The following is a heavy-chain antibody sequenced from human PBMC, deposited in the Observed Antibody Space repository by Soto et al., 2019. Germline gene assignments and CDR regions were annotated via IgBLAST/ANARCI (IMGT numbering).Heavy chain of an antibody. CDR1: GGSISSYY. D-gene: IGHD4-17*01. CDR3: ARRYGPGFDY. J-gene: IGHJ4*02. Sequence: PSETLSLTCTVSGGSISSYYWSWIRQPPGKGLEWIGYIYYSGSTNYYPSLKSRVTISVDTSKNQFSLKLSSVTAADTAVYYCARRYGPGFDYWGQGTLVTVSS. V-gene: IGHV4-59*01. CDR2: IYYSGST.